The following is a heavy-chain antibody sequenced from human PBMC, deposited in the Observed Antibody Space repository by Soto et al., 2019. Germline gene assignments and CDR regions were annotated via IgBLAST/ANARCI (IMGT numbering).Heavy chain of an antibody. J-gene: IGHJ4*02. V-gene: IGHV3-23*01. D-gene: IGHD4-17*01. Sequence: EVQLLESGGGLVQPGGSPRLSCAASGFTFSNYAMNWVRQAPGKGLEWVSTITETGTGTYYADSVKGRFTISRDNSKNTLYLQMTSLRAEDTAVYYCAKDLQVGDSTLHYWGPGTLVTVSS. CDR3: AKDLQVGDSTLHY. CDR1: GFTFSNYA. CDR2: ITETGTGT.